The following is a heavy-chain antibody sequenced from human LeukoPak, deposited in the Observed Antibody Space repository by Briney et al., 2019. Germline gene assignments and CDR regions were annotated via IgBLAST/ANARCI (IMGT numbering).Heavy chain of an antibody. CDR2: ISGSGGST. Sequence: GGSLRLSCAASGFTFDDYTMHWVRQAPGKGLEWVSGISGSGGSTYYADSVGRFSISRDNSKNTLYLQMTSLRAEDTAVYYCGKEGRGMGAATIDYWGQGTLVTVSS. D-gene: IGHD1-26*01. J-gene: IGHJ4*02. CDR3: GKEGRGMGAATIDY. V-gene: IGHV3-23*01. CDR1: GFTFDDYT.